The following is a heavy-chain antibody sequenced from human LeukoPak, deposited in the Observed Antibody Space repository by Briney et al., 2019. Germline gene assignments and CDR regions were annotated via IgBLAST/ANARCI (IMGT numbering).Heavy chain of an antibody. CDR3: ARGRVVGATFDY. J-gene: IGHJ4*02. Sequence: WETLSLTCAVYGGSFSGYYWSWIRQPPGKGLEWIGEINHSGSTNYNPSLKSRVTISVDTSKNQFSLKLSSVTAADTAVYYCARGRVVGATFDYWGPGTLVTVSS. CDR2: INHSGST. V-gene: IGHV4-34*01. CDR1: GGSFSGYY. D-gene: IGHD1-26*01.